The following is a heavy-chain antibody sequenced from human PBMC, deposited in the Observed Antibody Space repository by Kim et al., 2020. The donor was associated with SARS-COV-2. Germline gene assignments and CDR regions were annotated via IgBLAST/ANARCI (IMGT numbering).Heavy chain of an antibody. V-gene: IGHV4-59*13. CDR2: ISYSGST. J-gene: IGHJ4*02. D-gene: IGHD6-19*01. CDR3: ARLSGQWR. Sequence: SETLSLTCTVSGGSISSDYWSWIRQPPGKGLEWIGYISYSGSTNYNPSLKSRVTISVDTSKNQFSLKLNSVTAADTAVYYCARLSGQWRWGQGTLVTVSS. CDR1: GGSISSDY.